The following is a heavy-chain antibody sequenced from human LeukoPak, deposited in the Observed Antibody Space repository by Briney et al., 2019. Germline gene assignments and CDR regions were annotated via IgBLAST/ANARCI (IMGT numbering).Heavy chain of an antibody. D-gene: IGHD2-15*01. CDR1: GGTFSSYA. J-gene: IGHJ4*02. CDR2: IIPIFGTA. CDR3: ARIVTYCSGGSCYPGYYFDY. V-gene: IGHV1-69*13. Sequence: SVKVSCKASGGTFSSYAISWVRQAPGQGLEWMGGIIPIFGTANYAQKFQGRVTVTADESTSTAYMELSSLRSEDTAVYYCARIVTYCSGGSCYPGYYFDYWGQGTLVTVSS.